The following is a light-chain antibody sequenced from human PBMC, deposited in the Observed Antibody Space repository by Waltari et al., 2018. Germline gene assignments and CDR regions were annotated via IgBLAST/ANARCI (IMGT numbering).Light chain of an antibody. V-gene: IGLV4-69*01. Sequence: QLVLTQSPSASASLEASIKLTCTLSSGHSSNIIAWLQQQPERGPRYLMKVNSDGTHSKGDDIPDRLSGSSSGAERYLTISSLQSDDEADYYCQTGGHGTWVFGGGTKVTV. CDR1: SGHSSNI. CDR3: QTGGHGTWV. J-gene: IGLJ3*02. CDR2: VNSDGTH.